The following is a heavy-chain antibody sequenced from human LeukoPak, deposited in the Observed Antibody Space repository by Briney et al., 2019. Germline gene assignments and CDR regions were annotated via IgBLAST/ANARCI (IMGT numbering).Heavy chain of an antibody. J-gene: IGHJ6*02. CDR3: ARDLEGEYCSGGSCSPEYYYYGMDV. CDR1: GYIFTTYY. CDR2: INPSGAST. D-gene: IGHD2-15*01. V-gene: IGHV1-46*01. Sequence: GASVKVSCKASGYIFTTYYIHWVRQAPGQGLEWMGIINPSGASTSYAQKFQGRVTITRDTSASTAYMELSSLRSEDTAVYYCARDLEGEYCSGGSCSPEYYYYGMDVWGQGTTVTVSS.